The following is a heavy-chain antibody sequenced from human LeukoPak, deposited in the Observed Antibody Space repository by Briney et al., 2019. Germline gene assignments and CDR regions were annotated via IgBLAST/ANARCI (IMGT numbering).Heavy chain of an antibody. CDR1: GFTFSSYA. CDR2: IYSDNT. V-gene: IGHV3-53*01. CDR3: ARRAGAYSHPYDY. J-gene: IGHJ4*02. D-gene: IGHD4/OR15-4a*01. Sequence: PGGSLRLSCAASGFTFSSYAMSWVRQAPGKGLEWVSFIYSDNTHYSDSVKGRFTISRDNSKNTLYLQMNSLRAEDTAVYYCARRAGAYSHPYDYWGQGTLVTDSS.